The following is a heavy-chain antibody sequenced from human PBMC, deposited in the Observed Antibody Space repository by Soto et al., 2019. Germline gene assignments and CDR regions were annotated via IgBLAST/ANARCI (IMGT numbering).Heavy chain of an antibody. D-gene: IGHD2-15*01. CDR2: IYYSGST. Sequence: QLQLQESGPGLVKPSETLSLTCTVSGGSISSSSYYWGWIRQPPGKGLEWIGSIYYSGSTYYNPSLKSRVTISVDTSKNQFSLKLSSVTAADTAVYYCARRVDLGWDWFDPWGQGTLVTVSS. J-gene: IGHJ5*02. V-gene: IGHV4-39*01. CDR1: GGSISSSSYY. CDR3: ARRVDLGWDWFDP.